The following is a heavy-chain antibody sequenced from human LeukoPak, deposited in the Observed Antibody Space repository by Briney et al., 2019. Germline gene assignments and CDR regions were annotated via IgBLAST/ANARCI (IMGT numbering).Heavy chain of an antibody. CDR2: ISGSGGST. CDR1: GFTFSSYA. J-gene: IGHJ5*02. CDR3: AKDLQLHTVTTGCNWFDP. V-gene: IGHV3-23*01. D-gene: IGHD4-17*01. Sequence: GGSLRLSCAASGFTFSSYAMSWVRQAPGKGLEWVSAISGSGGSTYYADSVKGRFTISRDNSKNTLYLQMNSLRAEDTAVYYCAKDLQLHTVTTGCNWFDPWGQGTLVTVSS.